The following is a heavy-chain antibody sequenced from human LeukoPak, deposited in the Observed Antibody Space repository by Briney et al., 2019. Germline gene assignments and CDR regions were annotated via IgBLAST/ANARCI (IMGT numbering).Heavy chain of an antibody. J-gene: IGHJ4*02. D-gene: IGHD6-19*01. CDR1: GGSFSGYY. CDR2: INHSGST. V-gene: IGHV4-34*01. CDR3: ARGRCGWYHFDY. Sequence: SETLSLTCAVYGGSFSGYYWSWIRQPPGKGLEWIGEINHSGSTNYNPSLKSRVTISVDTSKNQFSLKLSSVTAADTAVYYCARGRCGWYHFDYWGQGTLVTVSS.